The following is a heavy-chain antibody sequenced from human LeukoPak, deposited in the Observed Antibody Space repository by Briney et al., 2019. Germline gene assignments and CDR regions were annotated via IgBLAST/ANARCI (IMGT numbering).Heavy chain of an antibody. CDR2: ILQSGDT. J-gene: IGHJ6*04. D-gene: IGHD3-10*01. V-gene: IGHV4-34*12. Sequence: SETLSLTCAIYGGSFDDYYWSWIRQSPGKGLEWIREILQSGDTNYNPSLKSRVTISLDTSKNQFSLKLMSVTAADTAVYYCASLMQGSGSYSNYYYGIDVWGKGTTVIVSS. CDR3: ASLMQGSGSYSNYYYGIDV. CDR1: GGSFDDYY.